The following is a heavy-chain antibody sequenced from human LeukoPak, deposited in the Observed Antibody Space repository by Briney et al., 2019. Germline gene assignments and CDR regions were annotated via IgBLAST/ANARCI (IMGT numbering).Heavy chain of an antibody. CDR1: GFDLSDYY. V-gene: IGHV3-11*01. Sequence: PGGSLRLSCVVSGFDLSDYYMSWFRQAPGKGLEWISYISSSGGNIYFADSVKGRFTMSRDNARGSLYLQMNSLRADDTAIYYCARRRDYFDYWGQGTLVTVSS. CDR3: ARRRDYFDY. J-gene: IGHJ4*02. CDR2: ISSSGGNI.